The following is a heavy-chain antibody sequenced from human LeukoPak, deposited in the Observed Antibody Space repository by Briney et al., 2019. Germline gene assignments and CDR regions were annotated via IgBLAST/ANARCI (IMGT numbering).Heavy chain of an antibody. V-gene: IGHV3-74*01. Sequence: PGGSLRLSCAASGFTFRSYWMHWVRQAPGKGLVWVSRINSDGSRTTYADSVKGRFTISRDNAKNTLYLQMNSLRAEDTAVYYCAREMATTYDYDYWGQGTLVTVSS. CDR3: AREMATTYDYDY. CDR2: INSDGSRT. J-gene: IGHJ4*02. D-gene: IGHD5-24*01. CDR1: GFTFRSYW.